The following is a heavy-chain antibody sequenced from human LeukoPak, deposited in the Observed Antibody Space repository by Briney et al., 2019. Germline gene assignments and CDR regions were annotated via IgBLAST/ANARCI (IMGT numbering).Heavy chain of an antibody. J-gene: IGHJ4*02. Sequence: GASVKVSCKASGYPFTGYYMHWVRQAPGQGLEWMGWINPNRGAIDDAQKFQGRDTMTMDTAIRTAYMELLGLRSEDTAVDYCARVLMMVYILAGYYRPPFFDYWGQGTLVTVSS. CDR1: GYPFTGYY. CDR2: INPNRGAI. D-gene: IGHD3-9*01. V-gene: IGHV1-2*02. CDR3: ARVLMMVYILAGYYRPPFFDY.